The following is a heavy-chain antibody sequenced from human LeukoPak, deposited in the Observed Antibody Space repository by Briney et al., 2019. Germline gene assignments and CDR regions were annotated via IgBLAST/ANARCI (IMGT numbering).Heavy chain of an antibody. CDR1: GGSISSYY. J-gene: IGHJ3*02. Sequence: SETLSLTCTVSGGSISSYYWSWIRQPPGKGLEWIGYIYYSGSTNYNPSLKSRVTISVDTSKNQFSLKLSSVTSADTAVYYCAGSLVVPAAFDIWGQGTMVTVSS. CDR3: AGSLVVPAAFDI. V-gene: IGHV4-59*01. CDR2: IYYSGST. D-gene: IGHD2-2*01.